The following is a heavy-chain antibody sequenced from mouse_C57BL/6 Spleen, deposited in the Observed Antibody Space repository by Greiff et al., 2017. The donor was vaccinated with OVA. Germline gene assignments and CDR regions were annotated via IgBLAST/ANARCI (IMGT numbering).Heavy chain of an antibody. J-gene: IGHJ4*01. V-gene: IGHV5-17*01. CDR3: ARSYGSSLYYAMDY. D-gene: IGHD1-1*01. CDR1: GFTFSDYG. Sequence: EVNVVESGGGLVKPGGSLKLSCAASGFTFSDYGMHWVRQAPEKGLEWVAYISSGSSTIYYADTVKGRFTISRDNAKNTLFLQMTSLRSEDTAMYYCARSYGSSLYYAMDYWGQGTSVTVSS. CDR2: ISSGSSTI.